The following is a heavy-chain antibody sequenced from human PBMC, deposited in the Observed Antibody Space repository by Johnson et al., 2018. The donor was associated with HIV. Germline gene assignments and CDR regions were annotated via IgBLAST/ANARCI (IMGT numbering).Heavy chain of an antibody. CDR1: GFTFSSYW. Sequence: VQLVESGGGLIQPGGSLRLSCAPSGFTFSSYWMSWVRQAPGKGLEWVSAISGSGGGTYYADSVKGRFTVSRDNSKNTLYLQMNSLRAEDTAVYYCARGPARADAFDIWGQGTMVTVSS. J-gene: IGHJ3*02. V-gene: IGHV3-23*04. CDR3: ARGPARADAFDI. D-gene: IGHD6-6*01. CDR2: ISGSGGGT.